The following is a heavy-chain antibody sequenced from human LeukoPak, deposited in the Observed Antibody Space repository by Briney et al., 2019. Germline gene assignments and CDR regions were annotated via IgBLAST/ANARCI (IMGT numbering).Heavy chain of an antibody. Sequence: ASVTVSCTVSGYTLTKLSMHWVRQAPGKGLEWMGGFDPEDGETIYAQKFQGRVTMTEDTSTDTAYMELSSLRSEDTAVYYCARTGSNSDCSSTSCYESFDYWGQGTLVTVSS. CDR3: ARTGSNSDCSSTSCYESFDY. CDR2: FDPEDGET. CDR1: GYTLTKLS. D-gene: IGHD2-2*01. V-gene: IGHV1-24*01. J-gene: IGHJ4*02.